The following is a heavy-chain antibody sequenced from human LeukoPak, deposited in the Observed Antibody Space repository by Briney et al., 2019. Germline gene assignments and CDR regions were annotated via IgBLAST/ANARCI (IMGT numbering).Heavy chain of an antibody. CDR1: GFTFTDYS. V-gene: IGHV1-2*02. D-gene: IGHD6-13*01. J-gene: IGHJ4*02. CDR2: INAYSADT. Sequence: HRASVKVSCKASGFTFTDYSMHWVRQAPGQGLEWMGWINAYSADTNYAQKFQGRVTLTWDTSFSTAYMELTRLRSDDTAVYYCATVRRDSSSWYNDYWGQGTLVTVSS. CDR3: ATVRRDSSSWYNDY.